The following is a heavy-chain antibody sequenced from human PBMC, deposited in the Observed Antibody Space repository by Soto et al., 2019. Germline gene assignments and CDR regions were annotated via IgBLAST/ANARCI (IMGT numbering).Heavy chain of an antibody. Sequence: QVQLQQWGAGLLKPSETLSLTCAVYGGSFSGYYWSWIRQPPGKGLEWIGEINHSGSTNYNPSLKSRGAISVDTSKNQFSLKLSSVTAADTAVYYCARGLTRSVRGVIWFDYWGQGTLVTVSS. J-gene: IGHJ4*02. V-gene: IGHV4-34*01. D-gene: IGHD3-10*01. CDR3: ARGLTRSVRGVIWFDY. CDR1: GGSFSGYY. CDR2: INHSGST.